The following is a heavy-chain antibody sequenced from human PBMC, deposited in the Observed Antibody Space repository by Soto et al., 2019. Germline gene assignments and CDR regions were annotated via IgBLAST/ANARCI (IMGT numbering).Heavy chain of an antibody. CDR3: ARIYVTDMVVVAAANDYMDV. D-gene: IGHD2-2*01. V-gene: IGHV4-39*01. CDR1: GGSIISSNYY. J-gene: IGHJ6*03. Sequence: PSGTLSLTCTVSGGSIISSNYYCGWIRQHHGKELEWIGSLYYSGSTYYNPSLKSRVTTSVDTSKNQFSLKLSAVTAADTAVYYCARIYVTDMVVVAAANDYMDVWGKGTTVTVSS. CDR2: LYYSGST.